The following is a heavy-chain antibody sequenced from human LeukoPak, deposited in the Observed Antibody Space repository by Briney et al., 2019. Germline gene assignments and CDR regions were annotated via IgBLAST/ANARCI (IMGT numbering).Heavy chain of an antibody. CDR2: IWYDGSNK. J-gene: IGHJ4*02. CDR3: ARGPPTPYIRYYFDY. Sequence: QPGRSLRLSCAASGFTFSSYGMHWVRQAPGKGLEWVAVIWYDGSNKYYADSVKGRFTISRDNSKNTLYLQMNSLRAEDTAVYYCARGPPTPYIRYYFDYWGQGTLVTVSS. D-gene: IGHD4-17*01. CDR1: GFTFSSYG. V-gene: IGHV3-33*01.